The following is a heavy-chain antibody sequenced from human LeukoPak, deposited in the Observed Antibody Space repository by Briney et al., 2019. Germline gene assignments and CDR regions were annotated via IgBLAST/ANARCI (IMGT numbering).Heavy chain of an antibody. CDR1: GYTLTELS. J-gene: IGHJ6*02. CDR2: FDPEDGET. CDR3: ATARDYGDHGIHGIHYYYGMDV. D-gene: IGHD4-17*01. Sequence: GASVKVSCKVSGYTLTELSMHWVRQAPGKGLEWMGGFDPEDGETIYAQKFQGRVTMTEDTSTDTAYMELSSLRSEDTAVYYCATARDYGDHGIHGIHYYYGMDVWGQGTTVTASS. V-gene: IGHV1-24*01.